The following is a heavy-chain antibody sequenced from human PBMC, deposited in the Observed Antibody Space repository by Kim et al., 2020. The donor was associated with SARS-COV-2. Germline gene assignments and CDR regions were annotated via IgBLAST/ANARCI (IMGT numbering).Heavy chain of an antibody. V-gene: IGHV1-69*13. Sequence: SVKVSCKASGGTFSSYAISWVRQAPGQGLEWMGGIIPIFGTANYAQKFQGRVTITADESTSTAYMELSSLRSEDTAVYYCARNRAVVAATPVSGGWYDWFDPWGQGTLVTVSS. CDR1: GGTFSSYA. CDR2: IIPIFGTA. J-gene: IGHJ5*02. D-gene: IGHD2-15*01. CDR3: ARNRAVVAATPVSGGWYDWFDP.